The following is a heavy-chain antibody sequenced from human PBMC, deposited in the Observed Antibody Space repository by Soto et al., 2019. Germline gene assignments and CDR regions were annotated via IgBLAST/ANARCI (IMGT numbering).Heavy chain of an antibody. Sequence: PSETLSLTCAVYGGSFSGYYWSWIRQPPGKGLEWIGEVNHSGSTNYNPSLKSRVTISVDTSKNQFSLKLSSVTAADTAVYYCARGRRYCSSTRCLHSSCCTDVWGQGTTVTVSS. CDR3: ARGRRYCSSTRCLHSSCCTDV. CDR2: VNHSGST. D-gene: IGHD2-2*01. V-gene: IGHV4-34*01. CDR1: GGSFSGYY. J-gene: IGHJ6*02.